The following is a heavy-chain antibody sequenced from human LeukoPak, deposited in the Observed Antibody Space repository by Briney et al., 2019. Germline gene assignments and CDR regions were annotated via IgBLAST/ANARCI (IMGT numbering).Heavy chain of an antibody. D-gene: IGHD3-22*01. CDR1: GYTFTSYG. CDR2: ISAYNGNT. Sequence: ASVKVSCKASGYTFTSYGISWVRQAPGQGLEWMGWISAYNGNTNYAQKLQGRVTMTTDTSTSTAYMELRSLRSDDTAVYYCARDSVVGVIGGWLDAFDIWGQGTMDTVSS. V-gene: IGHV1-18*01. J-gene: IGHJ3*02. CDR3: ARDSVVGVIGGWLDAFDI.